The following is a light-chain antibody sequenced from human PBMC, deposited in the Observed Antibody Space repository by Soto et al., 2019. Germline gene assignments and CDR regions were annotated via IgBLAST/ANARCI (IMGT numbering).Light chain of an antibody. CDR1: SSDVGGYNY. CDR3: TSYTSSSTPDV. V-gene: IGLV2-14*01. CDR2: EVS. Sequence: QSVLTQPASVSGSPGQSITISCTGTSSDVGGYNYVSWYQQHPGKAPKLMIYEVSNRPLGVSNRFSGSKSGNTASLTISGLQAEDEADYYCTSYTSSSTPDVFGTGTKATVL. J-gene: IGLJ1*01.